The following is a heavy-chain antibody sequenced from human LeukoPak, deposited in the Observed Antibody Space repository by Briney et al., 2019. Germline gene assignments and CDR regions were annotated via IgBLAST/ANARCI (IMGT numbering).Heavy chain of an antibody. J-gene: IGHJ4*02. CDR3: ARGGKTYYYDSSGYGATDY. Sequence: GGSLRLSCAASGFTFSSYGMHWVRQAPGKGLEWVAFIRYDGSNKYYADSVKGRFTISRDNSKNTLYLQMNSLRAEDTAVYYCARGGKTYYYDSSGYGATDYWGQGTLVTVSS. D-gene: IGHD3-22*01. CDR1: GFTFSSYG. CDR2: IRYDGSNK. V-gene: IGHV3-30*02.